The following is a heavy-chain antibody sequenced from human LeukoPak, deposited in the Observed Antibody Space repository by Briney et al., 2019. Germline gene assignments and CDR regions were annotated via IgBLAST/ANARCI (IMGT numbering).Heavy chain of an antibody. V-gene: IGHV3-23*01. J-gene: IGHJ4*02. CDR3: AKEETYYYDSSGYLDY. Sequence: GGSRRLSCAASGFTFSSYAMSWVRQAPGKGLEWVSAISGSGGSTYYADSVKGRFTISRDNSKDTLYLQMNSLRAEDTAVYYCAKEETYYYDSSGYLDYWGQGTLVTVSS. CDR2: ISGSGGST. D-gene: IGHD3-22*01. CDR1: GFTFSSYA.